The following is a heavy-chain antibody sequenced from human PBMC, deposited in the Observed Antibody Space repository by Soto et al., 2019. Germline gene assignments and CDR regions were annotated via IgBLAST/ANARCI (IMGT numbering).Heavy chain of an antibody. D-gene: IGHD2-15*01. V-gene: IGHV3-30*18. J-gene: IGHJ4*02. CDR2: ISYDTSYK. CDR1: GFTFSTYD. Sequence: VQLVESGGGVVQPGGSLRLSCAVSGFTFSTYDMHWVRQAPGKGLEWVAVISYDTSYKNYVDSVKGRFTISRDNSKNTLYLQMTSLTAEDTAVYYCAKVSIAKSSAVTFDSWGQGTLVTVSS. CDR3: AKVSIAKSSAVTFDS.